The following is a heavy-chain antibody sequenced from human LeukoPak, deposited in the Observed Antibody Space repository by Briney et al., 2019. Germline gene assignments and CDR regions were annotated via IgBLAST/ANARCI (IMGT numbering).Heavy chain of an antibody. D-gene: IGHD3-10*01. Sequence: SETLSLTCTVSGGSINSDNYYWGWIRQPPRKGLEWIGSIYYSEGTYYNPSLKSRVTISVDTSKNQFSLKLRSVTAADTAIYYCATYYYYTSGSLDPWGRRTLVTVSS. CDR3: ATYYYYTSGSLDP. CDR1: GGSINSDNYY. J-gene: IGHJ5*01. V-gene: IGHV4-39*07. CDR2: IYYSEGT.